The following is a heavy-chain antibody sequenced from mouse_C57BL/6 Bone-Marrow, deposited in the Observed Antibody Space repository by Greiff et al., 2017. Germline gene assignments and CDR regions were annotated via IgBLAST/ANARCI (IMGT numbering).Heavy chain of an antibody. CDR1: GYTFTSYW. V-gene: IGHV1-55*01. CDR3: ARGTSGSSPWFAY. Sequence: QVQLQQSGAELVKPGASVKMSCKASGYTFTSYWITWVKQRPGQGLEWIGDIYPGSGSTNYNEKFKGKATLTVDKSSSTAYMQLSSLTSEDSAVXYGARGTSGSSPWFAYWGQGTLVTVSA. D-gene: IGHD1-1*01. J-gene: IGHJ3*01. CDR2: IYPGSGST.